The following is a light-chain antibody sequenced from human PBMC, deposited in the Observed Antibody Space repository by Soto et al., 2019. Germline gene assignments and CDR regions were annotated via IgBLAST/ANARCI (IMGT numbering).Light chain of an antibody. CDR1: SSDVGGYNY. V-gene: IGLV2-14*01. CDR3: SSYTSSSTRV. Sequence: QSALTQPASVSGSTRQSITISCTRTSSDVGGYNYVSWYQQYPGKAPKLMIYEVSNRPSGVSNRFSGSKSGNTASLTISGLQAEDEADYYCSSYTSSSTRVFGGGTKLTVL. J-gene: IGLJ3*02. CDR2: EVS.